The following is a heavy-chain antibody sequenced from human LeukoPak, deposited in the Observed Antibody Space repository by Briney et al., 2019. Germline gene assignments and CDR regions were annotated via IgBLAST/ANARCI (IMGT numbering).Heavy chain of an antibody. CDR1: VYTFTDYY. CDR2: VDPEDGET. D-gene: IGHD2-2*01. V-gene: IGHV1-69-2*01. Sequence: ASVKISCKASVYTFTDYYMHWVQQAPGKGLEWMGRVDPEDGETIYAEKFQGRVTITADTSTDTAYMELSSLRSEDTAVYYCAAQNCSSTSCYEDYYYMDVWGKGTTVTVSS. J-gene: IGHJ6*03. CDR3: AAQNCSSTSCYEDYYYMDV.